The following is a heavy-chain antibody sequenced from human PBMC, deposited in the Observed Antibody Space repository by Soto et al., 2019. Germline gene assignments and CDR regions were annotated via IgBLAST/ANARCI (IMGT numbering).Heavy chain of an antibody. CDR1: GYTFTSYG. D-gene: IGHD3-10*01. J-gene: IGHJ5*02. Sequence: ASVKVSCKASGYTFTSYGISWVRQAPGQGLEWMGWISAYNGNTNYAQKLQGGVTMTTDTSTSTAYMELRSLRSDDTAVYYCASEVGTMVRGLYWFDPWGQGTLVTVSS. V-gene: IGHV1-18*01. CDR3: ASEVGTMVRGLYWFDP. CDR2: ISAYNGNT.